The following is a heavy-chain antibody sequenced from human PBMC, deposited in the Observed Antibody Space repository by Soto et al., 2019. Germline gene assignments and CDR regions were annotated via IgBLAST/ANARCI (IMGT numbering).Heavy chain of an antibody. D-gene: IGHD6-19*01. CDR2: ISSSSSTI. Sequence: GGSLRLSCAASGFTFGSYSMNWVRQAPGKGLEWVSYISSSSSTIYYADSVKGRFTISRDNAKNSLYLQMNSLRDEDTAVYYCARDRIAVAGPLGGMDVWGQGTTVTVSS. CDR3: ARDRIAVAGPLGGMDV. V-gene: IGHV3-48*02. CDR1: GFTFGSYS. J-gene: IGHJ6*02.